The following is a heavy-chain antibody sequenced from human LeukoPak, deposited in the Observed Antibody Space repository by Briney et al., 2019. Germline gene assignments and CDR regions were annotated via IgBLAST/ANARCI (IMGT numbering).Heavy chain of an antibody. V-gene: IGHV5-51*01. CDR1: GYSLTNYW. Sequence: GESLKISCKGSGYSLTNYWIGWVRQMPGKALEWMGIIYPGDSDTRYSPSFQGQVTISADKSISTAYLQWSSLKASDTAMYYCARHGREARIDYWGQGTLVTVSS. J-gene: IGHJ4*02. CDR2: IYPGDSDT. CDR3: ARHGREARIDY. D-gene: IGHD1-26*01.